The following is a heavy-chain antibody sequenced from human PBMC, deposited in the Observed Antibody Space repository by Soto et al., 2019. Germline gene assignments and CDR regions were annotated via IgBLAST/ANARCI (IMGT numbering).Heavy chain of an antibody. CDR1: VYSVSSNSAA. J-gene: IGHJ5*02. CDR2: TYYRSKWYN. V-gene: IGHV6-1*01. CDR3: AREVDAGPNWFQP. D-gene: IGHD1-26*01. Sequence: SQTLSLTCAISVYSVSSNSAAWNWISQSPSRGLEWLGRTYYRSKWYNDYAVSVKSRITINPDTSKNQFSLQLKSVTPEDTAVYYCAREVDAGPNWFQPWGQGTLVTVS.